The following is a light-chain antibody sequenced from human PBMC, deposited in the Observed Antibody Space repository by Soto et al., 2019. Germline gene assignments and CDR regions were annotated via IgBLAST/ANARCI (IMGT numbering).Light chain of an antibody. Sequence: QSVLTQPPSVSGAPGQRVTISCTGSSSNIGAGYDVHWYQQLPGTAPKLLIYGNSNRPSGVPDRFSGSKSGTSASLAITGLQAEDEADYYCQPYDSSLDVVFGGGTQLPVL. CDR2: GNS. V-gene: IGLV1-40*01. CDR1: SSNIGAGYD. CDR3: QPYDSSLDVV. J-gene: IGLJ2*01.